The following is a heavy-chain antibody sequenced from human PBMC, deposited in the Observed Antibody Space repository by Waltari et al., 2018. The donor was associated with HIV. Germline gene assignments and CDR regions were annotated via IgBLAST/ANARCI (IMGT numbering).Heavy chain of an antibody. V-gene: IGHV4-34*01. CDR2: INHSGST. CDR3: ARGSDRDNSGWVDQFDY. Sequence: QVQLQQWGAGLLKPSETLSLTCAVYGESFSGYYWSWLRPSPGKGLEWIGEINHSGSTNYNPSLKSRVTVSVDTSKNQFSLKLSSVTAADTAVYYCARGSDRDNSGWVDQFDYWGQGTLVTVSS. D-gene: IGHD6-19*01. J-gene: IGHJ4*02. CDR1: GESFSGYY.